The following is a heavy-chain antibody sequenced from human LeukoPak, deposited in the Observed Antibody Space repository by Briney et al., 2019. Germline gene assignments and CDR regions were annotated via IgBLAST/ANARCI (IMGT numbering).Heavy chain of an antibody. V-gene: IGHV3-23*01. CDR1: GFTFSSYA. D-gene: IGHD3-10*01. CDR2: ISGSGGST. Sequence: GGSLRLSCAASGFTFSSYAMSWVRQAPGKGLEWVSAISGSGGSTYYADSVKGRFTISRDNSKNTLYLQMNSLRAEDTAVYYCAKDNPGRGYYYGSGNFDYWGQGTLVTVSS. CDR3: AKDNPGRGYYYGSGNFDY. J-gene: IGHJ4*02.